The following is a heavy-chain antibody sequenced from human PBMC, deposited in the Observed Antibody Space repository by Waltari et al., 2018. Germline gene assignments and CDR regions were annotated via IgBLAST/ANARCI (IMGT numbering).Heavy chain of an antibody. J-gene: IGHJ4*02. V-gene: IGHV3-7*04. CDR2: MKQDGSET. Sequence: EVQLVESGGSVVQPGGSLRLAWAASGFTFRRFSMSWVRQAQGKGVEGLPTMKQDGSETKYVDSVKGRFTISRDDANNSLYLQMNSLRAEDTALYYCTRGSGWYHYWGQGTLVTVSS. D-gene: IGHD6-19*01. CDR3: TRGSGWYHY. CDR1: GFTFRRFS.